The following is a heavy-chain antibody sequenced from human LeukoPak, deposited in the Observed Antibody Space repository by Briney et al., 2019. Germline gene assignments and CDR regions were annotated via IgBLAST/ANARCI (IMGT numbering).Heavy chain of an antibody. CDR3: ARHVDTAMMWEGYYFDY. CDR2: ISSSSSYI. J-gene: IGHJ4*02. V-gene: IGHV3-21*01. CDR1: GFTLSSYS. Sequence: PGGSLRLSCAASGFTLSSYSMNWVRQAPGKGLEWVSSISSSSSYIYYADSVKGRFTISRDNAKNSLYLQMNSLRAEDTAVYYCARHVDTAMMWEGYYFDYWGQGTLVTVSS. D-gene: IGHD5-18*01.